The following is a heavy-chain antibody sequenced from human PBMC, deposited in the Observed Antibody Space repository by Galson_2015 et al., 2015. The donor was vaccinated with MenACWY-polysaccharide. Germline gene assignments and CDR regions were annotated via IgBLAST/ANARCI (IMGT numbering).Heavy chain of an antibody. CDR3: AREPTYSGSFGWFDS. CDR2: MSYSGSA. J-gene: IGHJ5*01. Sequence: SETLSLTCTVSGASVTSATYYWSWLRQSPGKGLEWIGYMSYSGSANHNPSLKSRVTISIDTSKNQFSLRLTSVTAADTAMYYCAREPTYSGSFGWFDSWGQGTLVTVSP. CDR1: GASVTSATYY. V-gene: IGHV4-61*01. D-gene: IGHD1-26*01.